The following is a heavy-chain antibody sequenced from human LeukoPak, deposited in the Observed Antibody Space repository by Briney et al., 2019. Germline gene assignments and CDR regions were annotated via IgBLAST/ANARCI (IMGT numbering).Heavy chain of an antibody. V-gene: IGHV4-34*01. D-gene: IGHD4-17*01. CDR1: GGSFSGYY. CDR3: ATDLFDP. CDR2: INHSGST. Sequence: SETLSLTCAVYGGSFSGYYWSWIRQPPGKGLEWIGEINHSGSTNYNPSLKSRVTISVDTSKNQFSLKLSSVTAADTAVYYCATDLFDPWGQGTLVTVSS. J-gene: IGHJ5*02.